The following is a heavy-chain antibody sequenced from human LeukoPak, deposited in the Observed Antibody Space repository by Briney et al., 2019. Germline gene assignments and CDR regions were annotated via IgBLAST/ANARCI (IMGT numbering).Heavy chain of an antibody. CDR2: IIPIFGTA. D-gene: IGHD6-19*01. J-gene: IGHJ3*02. Sequence: SVKVSCKASGGTFSSYAISWVRQAPGQGLEWMGGIIPIFGTANYAQKFQGRVTITADESTSTAYMGLSSLRSEDTAVYYCARDLEGLAAFDIWGQGTMVTVSS. V-gene: IGHV1-69*13. CDR1: GGTFSSYA. CDR3: ARDLEGLAAFDI.